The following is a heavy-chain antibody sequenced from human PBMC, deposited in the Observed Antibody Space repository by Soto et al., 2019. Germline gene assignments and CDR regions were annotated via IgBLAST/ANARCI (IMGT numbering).Heavy chain of an antibody. CDR1: GYIFTPYW. Sequence: GESLKISYKGSGYIFTPYWIGWVRQMPGKGLEWMGIIYPGDSDTRYSPSFQGQVTISADKSFSAAYLQWNSLKASDTAMYYCARNGLRRNFSGYYYGMDVWGQGTTVTVSS. J-gene: IGHJ6*02. CDR3: ARNGLRRNFSGYYYGMDV. CDR2: IYPGDSDT. V-gene: IGHV5-51*01. D-gene: IGHD5-12*01.